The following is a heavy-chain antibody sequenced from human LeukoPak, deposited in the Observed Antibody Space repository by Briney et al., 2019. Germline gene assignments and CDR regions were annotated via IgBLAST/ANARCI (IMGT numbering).Heavy chain of an antibody. Sequence: SETLSLTCTVSGGSISSYYWSWIRQPAGKGLEWIGRIYTSGSTNYNPFLKSRVTMSVDTSKNQFSLKLSSVTAADTAVYYCARDLGVVAATPFDYWGQGTLVTVSS. V-gene: IGHV4-4*07. CDR2: IYTSGST. D-gene: IGHD2-15*01. J-gene: IGHJ4*02. CDR3: ARDLGVVAATPFDY. CDR1: GGSISSYY.